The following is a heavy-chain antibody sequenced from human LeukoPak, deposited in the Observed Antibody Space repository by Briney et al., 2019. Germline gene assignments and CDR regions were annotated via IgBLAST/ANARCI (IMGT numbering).Heavy chain of an antibody. CDR3: ARAYCGGDCYPFDY. Sequence: SVKVSCKASEGTFSSYAISWVRQAPGQGLEWMGRIIPIFGTANYAQKFQGRVTITTDESTSTAYMELSSLRSEDTAVYYCARAYCGGDCYPFDYWGQGTLVTVSS. CDR2: IIPIFGTA. J-gene: IGHJ4*02. CDR1: EGTFSSYA. V-gene: IGHV1-69*05. D-gene: IGHD2-21*02.